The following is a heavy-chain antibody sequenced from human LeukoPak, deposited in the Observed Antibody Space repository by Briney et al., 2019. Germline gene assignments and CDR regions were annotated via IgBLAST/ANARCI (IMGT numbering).Heavy chain of an antibody. D-gene: IGHD5-18*01. J-gene: IGHJ4*02. Sequence: GGSLRLSCAASEFTDSTYHMNWVRQAPGKGLEWVSAIYSGGTTYYADSVKGRFTISRDTSNNTLYLQMNSLRAEDTAVYYCARYKLGGYSDYWGQGTLVTVSS. V-gene: IGHV3-66*01. CDR1: EFTDSTYH. CDR3: ARYKLGGYSDY. CDR2: IYSGGTT.